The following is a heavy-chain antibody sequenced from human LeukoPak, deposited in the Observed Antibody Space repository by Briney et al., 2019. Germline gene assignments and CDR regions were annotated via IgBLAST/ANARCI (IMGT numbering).Heavy chain of an antibody. J-gene: IGHJ4*02. V-gene: IGHV3-9*01. CDR1: GFTFDDYA. CDR2: ISWNSGSI. CDR3: AKGGSWDYVPPGYLDY. D-gene: IGHD4-17*01. Sequence: GRSLRLSCAASGFTFDDYAMHWVRQAPGKGLEWVSGISWNSGSIGYADSVKGRFTISRDNAKNSLYLQMNSLRAEDTALYYCAKGGSWDYVPPGYLDYWGQGTLVTVSS.